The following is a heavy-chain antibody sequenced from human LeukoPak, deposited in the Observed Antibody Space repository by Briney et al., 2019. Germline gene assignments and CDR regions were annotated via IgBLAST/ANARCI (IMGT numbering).Heavy chain of an antibody. V-gene: IGHV3-30*02. CDR1: GFTFSSYG. CDR2: IRYDGSNK. J-gene: IGHJ6*03. CDR3: AKDGGSGSYTPYYYYMDV. Sequence: TGGSLRLSCAASGFTFSSYGMHWVRQAPGKGLEWVAFIRYDGSNKYYAGSVKGRFTISRDNSKNTLYLQMNSLRAEDTAVYYCAKDGGSGSYTPYYYYMDVWGKGTTVTVSS. D-gene: IGHD3-10*01.